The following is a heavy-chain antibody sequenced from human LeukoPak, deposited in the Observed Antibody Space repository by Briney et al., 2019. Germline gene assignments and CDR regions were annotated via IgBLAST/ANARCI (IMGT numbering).Heavy chain of an antibody. CDR3: AREEVRAFDI. D-gene: IGHD3-10*01. J-gene: IGHJ3*02. Sequence: GGSLRLSCAASGFTFSNYGMNWVSQAPGKGLEWVSSITSSSSYIYYADSVKGRFTISRDNAKNSLFLQMNSLRAEDAAIYYCAREEVRAFDIWGQGTMVTVSS. CDR1: GFTFSNYG. CDR2: ITSSSSYI. V-gene: IGHV3-21*01.